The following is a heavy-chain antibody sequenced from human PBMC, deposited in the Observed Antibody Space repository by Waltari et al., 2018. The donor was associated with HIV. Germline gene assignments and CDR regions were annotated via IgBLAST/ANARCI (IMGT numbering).Heavy chain of an antibody. J-gene: IGHJ5*02. Sequence: VQLVESGGGSVRPGGSLSLSCAASGFTFSNIWMSWLRRAPGNGLEGVANINGDLTQRYYADFVKGRFSISRDNARKSLSLDMNSLRVDDTATYYCARDRHPQQNWFDPWGQGTLVTVSS. CDR2: INGDLTQR. V-gene: IGHV3-7*01. CDR1: GFTFSNIW. D-gene: IGHD1-1*01. CDR3: ARDRHPQQNWFDP.